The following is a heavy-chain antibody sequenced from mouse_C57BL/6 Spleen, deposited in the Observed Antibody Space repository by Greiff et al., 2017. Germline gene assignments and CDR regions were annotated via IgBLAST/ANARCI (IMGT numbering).Heavy chain of an antibody. Sequence: QVQLQQSGPELVKPGASVKISCKASGYAFSSSWMNWVKQRPGKGLEWIGRIYPGDGDTNYNGKFKGKATLTADKSSSTAYMQLSSLTSEDSAVYFCARGATVVATGYFDVWGTGTTVTVSS. CDR1: GYAFSSSW. D-gene: IGHD1-1*01. J-gene: IGHJ1*03. CDR2: IYPGDGDT. CDR3: ARGATVVATGYFDV. V-gene: IGHV1-82*01.